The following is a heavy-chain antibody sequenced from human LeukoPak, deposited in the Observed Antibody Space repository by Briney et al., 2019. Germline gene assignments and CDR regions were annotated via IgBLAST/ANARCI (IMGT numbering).Heavy chain of an antibody. CDR1: VYTFTRYY. V-gene: IGHV1-2*02. CDR3: ARDLYDYGGNSGSDY. D-gene: IGHD4-23*01. Sequence: ASVRVSCKAAVYTFTRYYMHWVRQAPGQGLEWMGGINPNSGGTNYAQKIQSRVTMTRDTSISTAYMELSRLRSDDTAVYYCARDLYDYGGNSGSDYWGQGNLVTVSS. CDR2: INPNSGGT. J-gene: IGHJ4*02.